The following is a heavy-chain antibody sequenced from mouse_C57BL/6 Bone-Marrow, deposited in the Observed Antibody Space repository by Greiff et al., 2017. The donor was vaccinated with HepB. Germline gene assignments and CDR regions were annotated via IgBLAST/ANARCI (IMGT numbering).Heavy chain of an antibody. Sequence: VHVKQSGAELVRPGASVKLSCTASGFNIKDDYMHWVKQRPEQGLEWIGWIDPENGDTEYASKFQGKATITADTSSNTAYLQLSSLTSEDTAVYYCTFYGNYPYFDYWGQGTTLTVSS. J-gene: IGHJ2*01. V-gene: IGHV14-4*01. CDR1: GFNIKDDY. CDR3: TFYGNYPYFDY. CDR2: IDPENGDT. D-gene: IGHD2-1*01.